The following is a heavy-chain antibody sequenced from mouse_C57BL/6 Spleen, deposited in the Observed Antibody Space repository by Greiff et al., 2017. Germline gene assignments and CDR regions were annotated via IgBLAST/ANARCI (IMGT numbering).Heavy chain of an antibody. CDR3: ARDYTIMRSFDV. V-gene: IGHV1-52*01. Sequence: QVQLQQPGAELVRPGSSVKLSCKASGYTFPSYWMHWVKQRPIQGLEWIGNIDPSDSETHYNQKFKDKATLTVDKSSSTAYMQLSSLTSEDSAVYYCARDYTIMRSFDVWGTGTTLTVSS. D-gene: IGHD2-4*01. CDR2: IDPSDSET. J-gene: IGHJ1*03. CDR1: GYTFPSYW.